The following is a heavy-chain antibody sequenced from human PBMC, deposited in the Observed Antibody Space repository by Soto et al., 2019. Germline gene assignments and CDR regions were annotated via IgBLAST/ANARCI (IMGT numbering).Heavy chain of an antibody. CDR3: TRAGSYRLDY. J-gene: IGHJ4*02. V-gene: IGHV3-74*01. D-gene: IGHD1-26*01. Sequence: EVQLVESGGDLIQPGGSLRISCAASGFTFSTSWMHWVRQTPGEGLAWVSRINSDGTTINYANSVKGRFTISRDNAKNTLYLQMNSLRADDTAVYYCTRAGSYRLDYWGQGTLVTVSS. CDR2: INSDGTTI. CDR1: GFTFSTSW.